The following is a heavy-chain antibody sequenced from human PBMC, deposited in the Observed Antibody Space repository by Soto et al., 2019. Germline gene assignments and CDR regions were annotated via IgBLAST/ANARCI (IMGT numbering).Heavy chain of an antibody. CDR3: ARARYYDSSGYYYWYFDL. Sequence: QVQLVQSGAEVKKPGASVKVSCKASGYTFTSYAMHWVRQAPGQRLEWMGWINAGNGNTKYSQKFQGRVTITRDTXAXTXXMELSSLRSEDTAVYYCARARYYDSSGYYYWYFDLWGRGTLVTVSS. CDR1: GYTFTSYA. V-gene: IGHV1-3*01. CDR2: INAGNGNT. D-gene: IGHD3-22*01. J-gene: IGHJ2*01.